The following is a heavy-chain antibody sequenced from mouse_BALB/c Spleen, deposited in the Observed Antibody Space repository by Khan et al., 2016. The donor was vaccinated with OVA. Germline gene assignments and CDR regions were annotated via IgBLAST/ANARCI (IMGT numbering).Heavy chain of an antibody. J-gene: IGHJ3*01. CDR1: GYTFGSYY. Sequence: VQLQQSGAELVKTGASVKLSCKASGYTFGSYYLYWVKQRPGQGLEWIGEINPNNGGSNFNEKFKNRATLTVDKSSYTAYMQLSSLTSEDSAVYYCTRSGYGSFAFWGQGTLVTVSA. D-gene: IGHD2-2*01. CDR3: TRSGYGSFAF. CDR2: INPNNGGS. V-gene: IGHV1S81*02.